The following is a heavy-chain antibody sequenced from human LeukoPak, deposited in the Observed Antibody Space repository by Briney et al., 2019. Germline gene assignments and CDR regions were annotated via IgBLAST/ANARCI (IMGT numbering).Heavy chain of an antibody. Sequence: PGGSLRLSCAASGFSFEDYTMHWVRQAPGRGLEWVSLISWDGGRTYYADSVKGRFAISRDNSKNSLYLQMNSLRAEDTAVYYCAKPYYYDRDYFDYWGQGTLATVSS. CDR1: GFSFEDYT. CDR2: ISWDGGRT. V-gene: IGHV3-43*01. J-gene: IGHJ4*02. D-gene: IGHD3-22*01. CDR3: AKPYYYDRDYFDY.